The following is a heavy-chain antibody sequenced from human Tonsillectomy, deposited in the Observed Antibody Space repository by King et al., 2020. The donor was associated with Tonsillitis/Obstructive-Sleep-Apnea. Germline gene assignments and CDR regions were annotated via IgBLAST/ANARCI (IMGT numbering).Heavy chain of an antibody. CDR2: ISGSGGNR. CDR1: GFTFSSYA. Sequence: VQLVESGGGLVQPGGSLRLSCAASGFTFSSYAMSWVRQAPGKGLEWVSGISGSGGNRYYADSVKGRFTISRDNSKNTLYLQMNSLRAEDTAIYHCAKDLTMSGTKGVRGYYHYYGMHVWGHGTTVTVSS. D-gene: IGHD1-1*01. V-gene: IGHV3-23*04. CDR3: AKDLTMSGTKGVRGYYHYYGMHV. J-gene: IGHJ6*02.